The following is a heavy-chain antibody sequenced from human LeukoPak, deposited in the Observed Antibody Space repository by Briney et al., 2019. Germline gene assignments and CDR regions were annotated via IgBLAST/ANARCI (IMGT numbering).Heavy chain of an antibody. CDR1: GYTFTSYG. J-gene: IGHJ4*02. CDR3: ARDRCSSTSCYSDY. D-gene: IGHD2-2*01. Sequence: GASVEVSCKASGYTFTSYGISWVRQAPGQGLEWMGWISAYNGNTNYAQKLQGRVTMTTDTSTSTAYMELRSLRSDDTAVYYCARDRCSSTSCYSDYWGQGTLVTVSS. V-gene: IGHV1-18*01. CDR2: ISAYNGNT.